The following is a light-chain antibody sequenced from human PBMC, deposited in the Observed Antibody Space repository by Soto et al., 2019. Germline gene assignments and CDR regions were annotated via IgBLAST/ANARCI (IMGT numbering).Light chain of an antibody. J-gene: IGKJ4*01. CDR1: HSVSSN. CDR3: HQYNNWPLT. V-gene: IGKV3-15*01. CDR2: GVS. Sequence: EIVMTQSPATLSVSPGERATLSCRASHSVSSNLDWYQQKPGQAPRLLIYGVSARASGIPARFSGSGSGTEFTLTISSLQSEDFAVYYCHQYNNWPLTFGGGTKVEIK.